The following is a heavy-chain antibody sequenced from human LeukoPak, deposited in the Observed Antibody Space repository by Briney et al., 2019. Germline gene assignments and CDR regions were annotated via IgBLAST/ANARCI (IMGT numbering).Heavy chain of an antibody. Sequence: NPGGSLRLSCAASGFTFSNYAMSWVRQAPGKGLEWVSAIGGGGRTTYYADSVKGRFTISRDNSKNTLYLQMNSLRAEDTAVYYCAKAHHTVTPEYWGQGTLVTVSS. CDR3: AKAHHTVTPEY. V-gene: IGHV3-23*01. CDR1: GFTFSNYA. D-gene: IGHD4-17*01. CDR2: IGGGGRTT. J-gene: IGHJ4*02.